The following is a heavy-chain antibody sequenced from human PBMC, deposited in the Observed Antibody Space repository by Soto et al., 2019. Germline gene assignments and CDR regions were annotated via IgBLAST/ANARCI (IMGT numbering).Heavy chain of an antibody. D-gene: IGHD5-18*01. V-gene: IGHV1-69*13. Sequence: GASVKVSCKASGGTFSSYAISGVRQAPGQGLEWMGGIIPIFGTASYAQKFQGRVTITADESTSTAYMELSSLRSEDTAVYYCARDKRTQMDTIHHYLGQGNLITFSS. CDR2: IIPIFGTA. CDR1: GGTFSSYA. J-gene: IGHJ4*02. CDR3: ARDKRTQMDTIHHY.